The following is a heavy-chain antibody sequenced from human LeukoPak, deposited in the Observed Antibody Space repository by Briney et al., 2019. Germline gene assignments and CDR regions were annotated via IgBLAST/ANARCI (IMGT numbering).Heavy chain of an antibody. Sequence: GGSLRLSCAASGFTFSNYWMSWVRQAPGKGLEWVANIKEDGSEKHYVDSVKGRFTISRDNAKNSLYLQMNSLRVEDTAVYYCGKTTVGYSSGQKPAWPVDYWGQGTLVTVSS. V-gene: IGHV3-7*03. CDR2: IKEDGSEK. CDR3: GKTTVGYSSGQKPAWPVDY. CDR1: GFTFSNYW. D-gene: IGHD5-18*01. J-gene: IGHJ4*02.